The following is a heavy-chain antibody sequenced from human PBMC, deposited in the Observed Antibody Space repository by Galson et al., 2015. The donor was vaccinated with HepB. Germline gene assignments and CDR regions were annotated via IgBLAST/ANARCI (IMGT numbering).Heavy chain of an antibody. CDR3: ARDRNLYYYNSGGFLT. CDR2: INSDASNT. V-gene: IGHV3-74*01. CDR1: GFTISTYW. D-gene: IGHD3-22*01. Sequence: SLRLSCAASGFTISTYWMHWVRQAQGKGLVWVSRINSDASNTDYADSVRGRFTISRDNAKNTLYLQMNSLRAEDTAVYYCARDRNLYYYNSGGFLTWGRGTLVTVSS. J-gene: IGHJ4*02.